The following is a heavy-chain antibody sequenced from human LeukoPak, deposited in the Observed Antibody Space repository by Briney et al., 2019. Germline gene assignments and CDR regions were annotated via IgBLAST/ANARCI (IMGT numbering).Heavy chain of an antibody. CDR2: ISSDGSKI. J-gene: IGHJ4*02. V-gene: IGHV3-30*04. Sequence: GGSLILSCAASGFIFSNYAMHWVRQAPGKGLEWVALISSDGSKIYYADSVKGRFTISRDNSRNTLYLQMNSLRAEDSAVYYCARGLHRRCSGGICYQPFDYWGQGTLVTVSS. D-gene: IGHD2-15*01. CDR1: GFIFSNYA. CDR3: ARGLHRRCSGGICYQPFDY.